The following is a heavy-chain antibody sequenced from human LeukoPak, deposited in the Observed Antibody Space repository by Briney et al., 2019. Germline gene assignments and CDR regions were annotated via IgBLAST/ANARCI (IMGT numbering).Heavy chain of an antibody. J-gene: IGHJ6*03. V-gene: IGHV4-34*01. Sequence: SETLSLTCAVYGGSFSGYYWSWIRQPPGKGLEWIGEINHSGSTNYNPSLKSQVTISVDMSKNQFSLKLSSVTAADTAVYYCARDGDDRFDCSSTSCSFYYYYYYMDVWGKGTTVTVSS. CDR1: GGSFSGYY. D-gene: IGHD2-2*01. CDR3: ARDGDDRFDCSSTSCSFYYYYYYMDV. CDR2: INHSGST.